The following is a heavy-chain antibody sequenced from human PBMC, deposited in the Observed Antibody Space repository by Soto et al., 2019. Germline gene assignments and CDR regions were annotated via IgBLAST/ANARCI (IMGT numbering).Heavy chain of an antibody. J-gene: IGHJ6*02. CDR1: GGSISSGGYY. V-gene: IGHV4-31*03. Sequence: SSETLSLTCTVSGGSISSGGYYWSWIRQHPGKGLEWIGYIYYSGSTYYNPSLKSRVTISVDTSKNQFSLKLSSVTAADTAVYYCARGRRHYYYGMDVWGQGTTVTSP. CDR2: IYYSGST. CDR3: ARGRRHYYYGMDV.